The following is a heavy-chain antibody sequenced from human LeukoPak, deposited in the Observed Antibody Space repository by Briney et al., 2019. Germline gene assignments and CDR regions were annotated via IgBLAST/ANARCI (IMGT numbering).Heavy chain of an antibody. CDR3: AGENYYYCMDV. Sequence: GGSLRLSCTASGFTFSSYTMNWVRQAPGKGLEWVSSIGSNIHTIYYADSVKGRFNISRDNAKNSLYLQMNSLRAEDTAVYYCAGENYYYCMDVWGKGTTVTVSS. V-gene: IGHV3-48*04. J-gene: IGHJ6*03. CDR1: GFTFSSYT. CDR2: IGSNIHTI.